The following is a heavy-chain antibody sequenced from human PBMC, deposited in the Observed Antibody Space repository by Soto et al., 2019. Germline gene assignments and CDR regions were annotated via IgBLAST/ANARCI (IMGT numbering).Heavy chain of an antibody. CDR1: CYTFTSYG. V-gene: IGHV1-18*04. CDR2: ISAYNGNT. J-gene: IGHJ5*02. D-gene: IGHD6-19*01. Sequence: XSAKVSGKASCYTFTSYGISWLRQAPGQGLEWMGWISAYNGNTNYAQKLQGRVTMTTDTSTSTAYMELRSLRSDDTAVYYCAREYSSGWYPWGWFDPWGQGTLVTVSS. CDR3: AREYSSGWYPWGWFDP.